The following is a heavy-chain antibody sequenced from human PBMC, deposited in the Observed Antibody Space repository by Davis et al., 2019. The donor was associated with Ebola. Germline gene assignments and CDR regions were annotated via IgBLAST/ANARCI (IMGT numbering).Heavy chain of an antibody. Sequence: PSETLSLTCTVSGGSISSSSYYWGWIRQPPGKGLEWIGSIYYSGSTYYNPSLKSRVTISIDTSKNQFPLKLSSVTAADTAVYYCASLGVRIEAYCGGDCYYWGQGTLVTVSS. V-gene: IGHV4-39*01. D-gene: IGHD2-21*02. CDR1: GGSISSSSYY. CDR3: ASLGVRIEAYCGGDCYY. CDR2: IYYSGST. J-gene: IGHJ4*02.